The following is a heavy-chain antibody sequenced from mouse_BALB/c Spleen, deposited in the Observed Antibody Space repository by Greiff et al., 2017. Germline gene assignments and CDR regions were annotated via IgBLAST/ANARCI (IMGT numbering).Heavy chain of an antibody. Sequence: QVQLQQSGAELAKPGASVKMSCKASGYTFTSYWMHWVKQRPGQGLEWIGYINPSTGYTEYNQKFKDKATLTADKSSSTAYMQLSSLTSEDSAVYYCALLLRYAMDYWGQGTSVTVSS. V-gene: IGHV1-7*01. D-gene: IGHD1-1*01. J-gene: IGHJ4*01. CDR1: GYTFTSYW. CDR2: INPSTGYT. CDR3: ALLLRYAMDY.